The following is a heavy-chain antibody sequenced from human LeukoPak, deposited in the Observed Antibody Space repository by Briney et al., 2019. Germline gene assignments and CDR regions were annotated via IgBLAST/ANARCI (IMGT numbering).Heavy chain of an antibody. CDR3: ARPPIGIAVAGSPDYGMDV. CDR1: GGTFSSYA. Sequence: GSSVKVSCKASGGTFSSYAISWVRQAPGQGLEWMGGIIPIFGTANYAQKFQGRVTITTDESTSTAYMELRSLRSDDTAVYYCARPPIGIAVAGSPDYGMDVWGQGTTVTVSS. J-gene: IGHJ6*02. D-gene: IGHD6-19*01. CDR2: IIPIFGTA. V-gene: IGHV1-69*05.